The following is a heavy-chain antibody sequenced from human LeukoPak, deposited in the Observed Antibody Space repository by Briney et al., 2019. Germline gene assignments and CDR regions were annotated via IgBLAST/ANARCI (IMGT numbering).Heavy chain of an antibody. Sequence: GASVKVSCKASGYTFTSYDINWVRQATGQGLEWMGWMNPNSGNTGYAQKFQGRVTITRNTSISTAYMELSSLRSEDTAVYDCARAQAENYDILTGYYPPHTSPHYYFMDVWGKGTTVTVSS. CDR3: ARAQAENYDILTGYYPPHTSPHYYFMDV. CDR1: GYTFTSYD. CDR2: MNPNSGNT. V-gene: IGHV1-8*03. J-gene: IGHJ6*03. D-gene: IGHD3-9*01.